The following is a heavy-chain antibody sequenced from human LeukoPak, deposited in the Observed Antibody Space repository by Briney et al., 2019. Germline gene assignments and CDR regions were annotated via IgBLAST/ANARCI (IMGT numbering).Heavy chain of an antibody. D-gene: IGHD2-15*01. Sequence: GGSLRLSCAASGFTFSSYAMHWVRQAPGKGLEWVAVISYDGSNKYYADSVKGRFTISRDNSKNTLYLQMNSLRAEDTAVYYCARDGGSGGLISYYYYGMDVGGQGTTVPVS. CDR2: ISYDGSNK. J-gene: IGHJ6*02. V-gene: IGHV3-30-3*01. CDR3: ARDGGSGGLISYYYYGMDV. CDR1: GFTFSSYA.